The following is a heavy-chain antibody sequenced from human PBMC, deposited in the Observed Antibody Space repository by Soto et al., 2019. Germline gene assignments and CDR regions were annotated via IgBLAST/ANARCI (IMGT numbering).Heavy chain of an antibody. D-gene: IGHD6-13*01. CDR3: AKDISLRGWVYLVVEY. CDR1: GFTFDVYA. J-gene: IGHJ4*02. V-gene: IGHV3-9*01. Sequence: EVQLVESGGGWVQPGRSLRLSCAASGFTFDVYAMHWVRQAPGKGLERVSGINYNSGSVGYAVSVKGRFTISRDNAKSSLHLQMNSLRAEDSAVYYCAKDISLRGWVYLVVEYWGQGTLVTVSP. CDR2: INYNSGSV.